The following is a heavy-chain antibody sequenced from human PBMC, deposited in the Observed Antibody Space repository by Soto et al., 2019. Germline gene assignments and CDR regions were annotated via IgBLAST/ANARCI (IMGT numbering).Heavy chain of an antibody. CDR1: GFTFSSYS. V-gene: IGHV3-21*01. CDR2: ISSSSSYI. D-gene: IGHD5-12*01. J-gene: IGHJ6*02. Sequence: GGSQRLSCAASGFTFSSYSMNWVRQAPGKGLEWVSSISSSSSYIYYADSVKGRFTISRDNAKNSLYLQMNSLRAEDTAVYYCAILGGYKYYYYGMDVWGQGTTVTVSS. CDR3: AILGGYKYYYYGMDV.